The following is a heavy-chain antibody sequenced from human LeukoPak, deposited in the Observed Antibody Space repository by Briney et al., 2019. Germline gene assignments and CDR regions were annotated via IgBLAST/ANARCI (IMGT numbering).Heavy chain of an antibody. J-gene: IGHJ4*02. CDR1: GFTFSNAW. D-gene: IGHD4-17*01. CDR2: IKSKTDGWTT. V-gene: IGHV3-15*01. Sequence: GGSLRLSCAASGFTFSNAWMSWVRQAPGKGLEWVGRIKSKTDGWTTDYAAPVKGRFTISRDDSKNTLYLQMNSLKTEDTAVYYCTTDVPTYGPNFDYWGQGTLVTVSS. CDR3: TTDVPTYGPNFDY.